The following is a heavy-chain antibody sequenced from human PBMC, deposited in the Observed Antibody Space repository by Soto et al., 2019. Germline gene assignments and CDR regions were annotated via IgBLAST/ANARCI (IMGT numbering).Heavy chain of an antibody. D-gene: IGHD2-15*01. V-gene: IGHV1-69*13. Sequence: SVKVSCKASGGTFSSYAINWVRQAPGQGLEWMGGIIPIFGTANYAQKFQGRVTITADESTSTAYMELSSLRSEDTAVYYCARDEARSSGGNSDYYYGMDVWGQGTTVTVSS. CDR3: ARDEARSSGGNSDYYYGMDV. CDR1: GGTFSSYA. CDR2: IIPIFGTA. J-gene: IGHJ6*02.